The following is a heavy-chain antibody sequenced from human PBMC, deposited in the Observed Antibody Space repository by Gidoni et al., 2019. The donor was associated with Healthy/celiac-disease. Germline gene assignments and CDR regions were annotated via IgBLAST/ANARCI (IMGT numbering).Heavy chain of an antibody. CDR2: ISSSSSYI. Sequence: EVKLVESGGGLVKPGGSLSLSCAASGFPFSSYSMNWVRQAPGKGLEWVSSISSSSSYIYYADSVKGRFTISRDNAKNSLYLQMNSLRAEDTAVYYCARSSNGDYYGSGSSAYWGQGTLVTVSS. V-gene: IGHV3-21*01. J-gene: IGHJ4*02. D-gene: IGHD3-10*01. CDR1: GFPFSSYS. CDR3: ARSSNGDYYGSGSSAY.